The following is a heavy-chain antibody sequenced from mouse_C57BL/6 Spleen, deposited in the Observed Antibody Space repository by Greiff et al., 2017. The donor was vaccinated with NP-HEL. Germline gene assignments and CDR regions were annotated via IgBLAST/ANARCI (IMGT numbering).Heavy chain of an antibody. V-gene: IGHV5-6*01. D-gene: IGHD3-2*01. J-gene: IGHJ2*01. CDR1: GFTFSSYG. CDR2: ISSGGSYT. CDR3: ARHRLDSPYYFDY. Sequence: EVKLMESGGDLVKPGGSLKLSCAASGFTFSSYGMSWVRQTPDKRLEWVATISSGGSYTYYPDSVKGRFTISRDNAKNTLYLQMGSLKSDDTAMYYCARHRLDSPYYFDYWGQGTTLTVSS.